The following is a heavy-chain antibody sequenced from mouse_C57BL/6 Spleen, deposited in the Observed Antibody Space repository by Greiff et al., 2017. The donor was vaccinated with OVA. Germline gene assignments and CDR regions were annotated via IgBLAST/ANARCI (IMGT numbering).Heavy chain of an antibody. CDR2: ISSGGSYT. CDR1: GFTFSSYG. D-gene: IGHD2-4*01. Sequence: EVKLMESGGDLVKPGGSLKLSCAASGFTFSSYGMSWVRQTPDKRLEWVATISSGGSYTYYPDSVKGRFTISRDNAKNTLYLQMSSLKSEDTDMYYCARNNYDYAWFAYWGQGTLVTVSA. V-gene: IGHV5-6*01. CDR3: ARNNYDYAWFAY. J-gene: IGHJ3*01.